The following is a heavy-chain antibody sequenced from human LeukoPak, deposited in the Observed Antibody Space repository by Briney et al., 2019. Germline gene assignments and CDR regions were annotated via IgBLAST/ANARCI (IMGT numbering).Heavy chain of an antibody. CDR1: GFTFTTYS. Sequence: GGSLRLSFAAPGFTFTTYSMNWVRQAPGKGLGGVSYISSSSSSTYYADSLKGRFTISRDNAKNSLYLQMNNLRAEDTAVYYCARLGRQQVYYYYMDVWGKGTTVTVSS. J-gene: IGHJ6*03. V-gene: IGHV3-48*01. CDR3: ARLGRQQVYYYYMDV. CDR2: ISSSSSST. D-gene: IGHD6-13*01.